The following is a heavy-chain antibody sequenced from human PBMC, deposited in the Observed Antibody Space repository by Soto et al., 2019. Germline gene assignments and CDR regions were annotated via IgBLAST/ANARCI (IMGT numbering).Heavy chain of an antibody. Sequence: QVQLVESGGGVVQPGRSLRLSCAASGFTFSSYGMHWVRQAPGKGLEWVAVISYDGSNKYYADSVKCRFTISRDNSKNTLYLQMNSLRAEDTAVYYCAKEVSDYDILTVSGYYGMDVWGQGTTVTVSS. CDR1: GFTFSSYG. V-gene: IGHV3-30*18. CDR2: ISYDGSNK. CDR3: AKEVSDYDILTVSGYYGMDV. D-gene: IGHD3-9*01. J-gene: IGHJ6*02.